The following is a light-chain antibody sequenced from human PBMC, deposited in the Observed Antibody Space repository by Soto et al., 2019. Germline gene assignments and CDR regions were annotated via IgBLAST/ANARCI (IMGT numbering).Light chain of an antibody. CDR3: QQYDYWPPYT. V-gene: IGKV3-15*01. Sequence: EIVMTQSPATLSVSPGERATLSCRASQSVSSNLAWYQQKSGQPPRLLIYGASTRATGSPARLSGRGSGTEFTLTIDSLQSEDFAVYYCQQYDYWPPYTFGQGTKLEIK. J-gene: IGKJ2*01. CDR2: GAS. CDR1: QSVSSN.